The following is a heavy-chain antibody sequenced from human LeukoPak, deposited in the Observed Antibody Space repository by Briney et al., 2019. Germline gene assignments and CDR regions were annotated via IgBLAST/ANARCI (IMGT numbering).Heavy chain of an antibody. J-gene: IGHJ5*02. CDR2: IIPLFGAA. Sequence: SVKVSCKASGGSFSTSTISWVRQAPGQRLEWMGGIIPLFGAANYAQKFKGRVTITADKFTRTAYMELSTLRSEDTAVYYCARDNPNYGGNWFDPWGQGTMVTVSS. CDR3: ARDNPNYGGNWFDP. D-gene: IGHD4-23*01. V-gene: IGHV1-69*06. CDR1: GGSFSTST.